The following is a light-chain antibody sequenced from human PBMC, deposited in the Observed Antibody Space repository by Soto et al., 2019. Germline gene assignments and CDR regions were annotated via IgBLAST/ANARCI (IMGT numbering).Light chain of an antibody. CDR1: NIGTKS. CDR2: DDT. V-gene: IGLV3-21*02. CDR3: QVWDSSSDQWV. J-gene: IGLJ3*02. Sequence: SYELTQPPSVSVAPGQTATITCGGNNIGTKSVYWYRQKPGQAPVLVVYDDTDRPSGIPDRLSGSKSGNTATLTITWVEAGDEADYYCQVWDSSSDQWVFGGGTKLTVL.